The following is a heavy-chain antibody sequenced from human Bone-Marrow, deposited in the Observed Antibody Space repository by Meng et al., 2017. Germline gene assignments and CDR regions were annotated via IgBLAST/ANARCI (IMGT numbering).Heavy chain of an antibody. D-gene: IGHD6-13*01. CDR1: GFTFGDYA. V-gene: IGHV3-49*03. CDR2: IRSKAYGGTT. CDR3: TRDIAAASTHVGAFDI. J-gene: IGHJ3*02. Sequence: GGSLRLSGTASGFTFGDYAMSWFPQAPGKGLEWVGFIRSKAYGGTTEYAASVKGRFTISRDDSKSIAYLQMNSLKTEDTAVYYCTRDIAAASTHVGAFDIWGQGTMVTVSS.